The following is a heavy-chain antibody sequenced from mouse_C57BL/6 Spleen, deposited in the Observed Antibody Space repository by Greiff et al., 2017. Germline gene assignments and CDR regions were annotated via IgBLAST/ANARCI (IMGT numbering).Heavy chain of an antibody. J-gene: IGHJ2*01. D-gene: IGHD1-1*01. CDR3: AREGVYYVFDY. V-gene: IGHV1-76*01. CDR1: GYTFTDYY. CDR2: IYPGSGNT. Sequence: QVQLQQSGAELVRPGASVKLSCKASGYTFTDYYINWVKQRPGQGLEWIARIYPGSGNTYYNEKFKGKATLTAEKSSSTAYMQLSSLTSEDSAVYFCAREGVYYVFDYWGQGTTLTVSS.